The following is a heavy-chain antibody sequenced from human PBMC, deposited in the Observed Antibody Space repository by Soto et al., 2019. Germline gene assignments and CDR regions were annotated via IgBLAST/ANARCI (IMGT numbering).Heavy chain of an antibody. CDR1: RCTYTSYG. J-gene: IGHJ6*02. CDR3: ARDRVFRTKNYGMHG. D-gene: IGHD6-6*01. Sequence: APLTVPCKSSRCTYTSYGMVCVRRDPGRVLEWMGWISAYNGNTNYAQKLKGRVTMTTDTSTGTAYMEPRSLRSDDTAVYYGARDRVFRTKNYGMHGWGQGTTVT. CDR2: ISAYNGNT. V-gene: IGHV1-18*04.